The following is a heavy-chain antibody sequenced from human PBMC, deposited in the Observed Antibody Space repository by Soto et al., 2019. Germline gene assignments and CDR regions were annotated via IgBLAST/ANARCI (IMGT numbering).Heavy chain of an antibody. D-gene: IGHD6-13*01. V-gene: IGHV4-4*07. CDR3: ARESTVAGTDNWFDS. CDR1: GAFISGYY. Sequence: SETLSLTCTVSGAFISGYYWSWIRQPAGKGLEWIGRIYTSGSTKYSPSLKSRATMSVDTSKKQFSLKLNSVTAADTAVYYCARESTVAGTDNWFDSWGQGTLVTVSS. J-gene: IGHJ5*01. CDR2: IYTSGST.